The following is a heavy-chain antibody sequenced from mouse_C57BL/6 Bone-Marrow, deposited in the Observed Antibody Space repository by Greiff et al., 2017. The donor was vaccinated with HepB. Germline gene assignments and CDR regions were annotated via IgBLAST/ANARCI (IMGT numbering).Heavy chain of an antibody. J-gene: IGHJ4*01. CDR2: IDPENGDT. D-gene: IGHD4-1*01. Sequence: VQLKESGAELVRPGASVKLSCTASGFNIKDDYMHWVKQRPEQGLEWIGWIDPENGDTEYASKFQGKATITADTSSNTAYLQLSSLTSEDTAVYYCTRVGGTDAMDYWGQGTSVTVSS. CDR3: TRVGGTDAMDY. CDR1: GFNIKDDY. V-gene: IGHV14-4*01.